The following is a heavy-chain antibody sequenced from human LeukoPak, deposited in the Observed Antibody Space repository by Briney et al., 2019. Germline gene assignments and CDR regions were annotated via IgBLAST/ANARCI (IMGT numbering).Heavy chain of an antibody. V-gene: IGHV4-4*07. CDR1: GGSISSYY. Sequence: SETLSLTCTVSGGSISSYYWSWIRQPAGKGLEWIGRIYTSGSTNYNPSLKSRVTMSVDTSKNQFSLKLSSVTAADTAVYYCASGNYGDYEGYYYYMDVWGKGTTVTVSS. CDR2: IYTSGST. D-gene: IGHD4-17*01. J-gene: IGHJ6*03. CDR3: ASGNYGDYEGYYYYMDV.